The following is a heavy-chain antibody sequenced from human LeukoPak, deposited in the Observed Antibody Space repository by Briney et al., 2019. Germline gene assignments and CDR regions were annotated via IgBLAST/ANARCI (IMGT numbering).Heavy chain of an antibody. J-gene: IGHJ4*02. Sequence: PGGSLRLSCAASGFTFSDYYMSWIRQAPGKGLEWVSYISSSGSTIYYADSVKGRFTISRDNAKNSLYLQMNSLRAEDTAVYYCARVTLINDFWSGYLAFDYWGQGTLVTVSS. CDR1: GFTFSDYY. V-gene: IGHV3-11*04. CDR2: ISSSGSTI. CDR3: ARVTLINDFWSGYLAFDY. D-gene: IGHD3-3*01.